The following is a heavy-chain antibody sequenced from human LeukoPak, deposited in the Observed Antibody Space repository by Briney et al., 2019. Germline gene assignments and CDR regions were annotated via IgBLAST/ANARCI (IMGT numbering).Heavy chain of an antibody. Sequence: GASVKVSCKASGGTFSSYAISWVRQAPGQGLEWMGGIIPIFGTANYAQKFQGRVTITADKSTSTAYMELRSLRSDDTAVYYCARGPEDGSSRPSFDYWGQGTLVTVSS. CDR1: GGTFSSYA. V-gene: IGHV1-69*06. CDR3: ARGPEDGSSRPSFDY. J-gene: IGHJ4*02. CDR2: IIPIFGTA. D-gene: IGHD1-26*01.